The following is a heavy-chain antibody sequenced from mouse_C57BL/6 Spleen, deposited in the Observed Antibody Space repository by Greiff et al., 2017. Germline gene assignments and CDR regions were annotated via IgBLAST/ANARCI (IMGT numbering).Heavy chain of an antibody. J-gene: IGHJ2*01. Sequence: VQLQQSDAELVKPGASVKISCTVSGYTFTDHTIPWMRQRPEQGLEWIGYIYPRDGSTKYNEKFKGKATFTADKSSSTAYMQLNSLTSEDSAVYCWAKAYYSNPCDYWGQGTTLTVSS. CDR2: IYPRDGST. V-gene: IGHV1-78*01. CDR1: GYTFTDHT. CDR3: AKAYYSNPCDY. D-gene: IGHD2-5*01.